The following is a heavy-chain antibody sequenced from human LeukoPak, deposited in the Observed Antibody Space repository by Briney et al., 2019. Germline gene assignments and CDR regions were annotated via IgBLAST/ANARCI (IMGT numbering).Heavy chain of an antibody. CDR2: INHSGST. CDR3: ARGGFSDAFDI. D-gene: IGHD3-3*01. CDR1: GGSFSGYY. J-gene: IGHJ3*02. Sequence: SETLSPTCAVYGGSFSGYYWSWIRQPPGKGLEWIGEINHSGSTNYNPSLKSRVTISVDTSKNQFSLKLSSVTAADTAVYYCARGGFSDAFDIWGQGTMVTVSS. V-gene: IGHV4-34*01.